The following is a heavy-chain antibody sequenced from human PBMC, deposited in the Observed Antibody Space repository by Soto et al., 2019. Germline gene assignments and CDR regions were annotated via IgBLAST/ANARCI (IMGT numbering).Heavy chain of an antibody. CDR3: ARAYYYGSGSSPPPSNWFDP. J-gene: IGHJ5*02. Sequence: GASVKVSCKASGYTFTSYGISWVRQAPGQGLEWMGWISAYNGNTNYAQKLQGRVTMTTDTSTSTAYMELRSLRSDDTAVYYCARAYYYGSGSSPPPSNWFDPWGQGTLVTVS. V-gene: IGHV1-18*01. CDR1: GYTFTSYG. CDR2: ISAYNGNT. D-gene: IGHD3-10*01.